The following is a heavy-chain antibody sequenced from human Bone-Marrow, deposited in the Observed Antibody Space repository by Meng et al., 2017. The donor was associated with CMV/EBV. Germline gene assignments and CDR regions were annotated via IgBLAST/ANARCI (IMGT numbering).Heavy chain of an antibody. Sequence: GESLKISCAASGFTFSDYYMSWIRQAPGKGLEWVSYISSSGSTIYYADSVKGRFTISRDNAKNSLYLQMNSLRAEDTAVYYCAKEDGRLAYFDYWGQGTLVTVSS. V-gene: IGHV3-11*04. CDR3: AKEDGRLAYFDY. CDR1: GFTFSDYY. D-gene: IGHD4-17*01. CDR2: ISSSGSTI. J-gene: IGHJ4*02.